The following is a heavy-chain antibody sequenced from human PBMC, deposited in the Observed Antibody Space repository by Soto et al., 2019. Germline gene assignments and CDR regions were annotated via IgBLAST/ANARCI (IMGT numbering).Heavy chain of an antibody. V-gene: IGHV1-69*01. D-gene: IGHD3-22*01. J-gene: IGHJ6*02. Sequence: QVQLVQSGAEVKKSGSSVKVSCKASGGIFNSYAISWVRQAPGQGLEWMGGIIPMSGTANYAQKFLGRVTITADESSSTAYMELSNLRSEDTAVYYCARGYYYDTSGYTTGYFYYGMDVWGQGTTVTVSS. CDR2: IIPMSGTA. CDR3: ARGYYYDTSGYTTGYFYYGMDV. CDR1: GGIFNSYA.